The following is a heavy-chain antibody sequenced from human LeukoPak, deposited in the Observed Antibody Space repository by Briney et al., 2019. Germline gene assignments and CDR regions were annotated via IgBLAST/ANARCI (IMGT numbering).Heavy chain of an antibody. Sequence: GESLKISCAASGFTFSSYGMHWVRQAPGKGLEWVAFIRYDGSNKYYADSVKGRFTISRDNSKNTLYLQMNSLRAEDTAVYYCAKDDPPSGSGSYHSGLAFDIWGQGTMVTVSS. D-gene: IGHD3-10*01. CDR1: GFTFSSYG. V-gene: IGHV3-30*02. CDR2: IRYDGSNK. CDR3: AKDDPPSGSGSYHSGLAFDI. J-gene: IGHJ3*02.